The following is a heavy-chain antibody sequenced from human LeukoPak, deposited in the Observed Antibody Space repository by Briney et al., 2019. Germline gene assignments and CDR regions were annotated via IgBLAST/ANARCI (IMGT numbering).Heavy chain of an antibody. V-gene: IGHV1-2*02. CDR2: INPNSGGT. Sequence: ASVKVSCKASGYTFTSYYIHWVRQAPGQGLEWMGWINPNSGGTDYAQKFQGRVTLTRDTSITTAYMEVSRLRSDDTVVYYCAKARGLYCSSTSCYECDVWGKGTTVTVSS. CDR1: GYTFTSYY. CDR3: AKARGLYCSSTSCYECDV. J-gene: IGHJ6*04. D-gene: IGHD2-2*01.